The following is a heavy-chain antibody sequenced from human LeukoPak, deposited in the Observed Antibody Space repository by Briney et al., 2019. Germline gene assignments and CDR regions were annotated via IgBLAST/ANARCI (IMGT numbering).Heavy chain of an antibody. CDR1: GFTFSSYT. CDR2: ISWDGGST. Sequence: GGSLRLPCAASGFTFSSYTMNWVRQAPGKGLEWVSLISWDGGSTYYADSVKGRFTISRDNSKNSLYLQMNSLRTEDTAVYYCAKDLGPLRFGELSNGMDVWGQGTTVTVSS. D-gene: IGHD3-10*01. V-gene: IGHV3-43*01. CDR3: AKDLGPLRFGELSNGMDV. J-gene: IGHJ6*02.